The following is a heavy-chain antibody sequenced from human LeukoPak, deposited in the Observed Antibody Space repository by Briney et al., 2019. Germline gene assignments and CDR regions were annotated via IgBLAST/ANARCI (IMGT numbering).Heavy chain of an antibody. J-gene: IGHJ1*01. CDR3: AREGVNAEYFQH. CDR1: GYTFTSID. V-gene: IGHV1-18*01. CDR2: ISAYNGNT. Sequence: ASVKVSCKASGYTFTSIDINWVRQATGQGLEWMGWISAYNGNTNYAQKLQGRVTMTTDTSTSTAYMELRSLRSDDTAVYYCAREGVNAEYFQHWGQGTLVTVSS. D-gene: IGHD2-8*01.